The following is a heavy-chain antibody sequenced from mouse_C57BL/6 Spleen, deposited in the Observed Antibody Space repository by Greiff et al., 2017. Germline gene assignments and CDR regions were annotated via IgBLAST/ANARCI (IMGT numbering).Heavy chain of an antibody. J-gene: IGHJ4*01. CDR1: GYTFTEYT. CDR2: FYPGSGSI. CDR3: ARHEYLRRDPRGYYAMDY. V-gene: IGHV1-62-2*01. Sequence: VQLQQSGAELVKPGASVKLSCKASGYTFTEYTIHWVKQRSGQGLEWIGWFYPGSGSIKYNEKFKDKATLTADKSSSTVYMELSRLTSEDSAVYYCARHEYLRRDPRGYYAMDYWGQGTSVTVSS. D-gene: IGHD3-3*01.